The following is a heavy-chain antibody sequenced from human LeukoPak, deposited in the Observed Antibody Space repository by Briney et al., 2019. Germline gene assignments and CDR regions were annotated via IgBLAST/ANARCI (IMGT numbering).Heavy chain of an antibody. D-gene: IGHD3-3*01. V-gene: IGHV3-30*04. J-gene: IGHJ4*02. CDR1: GFTFSSYA. CDR3: ARSEGVVLPFDY. CDR2: ISYDGSNK. Sequence: GGSLRLSCAASGFTFSSYAMHWVRQAPGKGLEWVAVISYDGSNKYYADSAKGRFTISRDNSKNTLYLQMNSLRAEDTAVYYCARSEGVVLPFDYWGQGTLVTVSS.